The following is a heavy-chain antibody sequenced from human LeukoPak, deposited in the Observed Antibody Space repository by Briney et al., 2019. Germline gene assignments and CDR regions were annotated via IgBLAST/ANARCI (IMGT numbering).Heavy chain of an antibody. V-gene: IGHV3-23*01. CDR1: GFTFSSYA. J-gene: IGHJ6*02. CDR3: AKAPMVYYYYGMDV. D-gene: IGHD3-10*01. Sequence: RGSLRLSCAASGFTFSSYAMSCVRQAPGKGLEWVSAISGSGGSTYYADSVKGRFTISRDNSKNTLYLQMNSLRAEDTAVYYCAKAPMVYYYYGMDVWGQGTTVTVSS. CDR2: ISGSGGST.